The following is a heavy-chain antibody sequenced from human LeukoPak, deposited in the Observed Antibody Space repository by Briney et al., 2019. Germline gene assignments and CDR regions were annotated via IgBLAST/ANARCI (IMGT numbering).Heavy chain of an antibody. Sequence: VASVKVSCKASGYTFTRYALNWVRQAPGQGLEWMGWINTNTGNPTYAQGFTGRFVFSSDTSVSTAYLQISRLKAEDTAVYYCARDLTPRIAVVGGSDWDAFDIWGQGTMVTVSS. CDR3: ARDLTPRIAVVGGSDWDAFDI. J-gene: IGHJ3*02. CDR2: INTNTGNP. CDR1: GYTFTRYA. V-gene: IGHV7-4-1*02. D-gene: IGHD6-19*01.